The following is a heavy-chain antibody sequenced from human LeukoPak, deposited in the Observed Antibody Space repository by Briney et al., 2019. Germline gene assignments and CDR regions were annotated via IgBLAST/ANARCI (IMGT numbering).Heavy chain of an antibody. D-gene: IGHD2-21*02. CDR3: EAYCGGDCYPIDAFDI. CDR2: INHSGST. CDR1: GGSFSGYY. V-gene: IGHV4-34*01. J-gene: IGHJ3*02. Sequence: SETLSLTCAVYGGSFSGYYWSWIRQPPGKGLEWIGEINHSGSTNYNPSLKSRVTISADTSKNQFSLKLSSVTAADTAVYYCEAYCGGDCYPIDAFDIWGQGTMVTVSS.